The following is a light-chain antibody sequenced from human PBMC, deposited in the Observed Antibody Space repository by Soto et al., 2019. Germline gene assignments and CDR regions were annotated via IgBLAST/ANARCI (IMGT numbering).Light chain of an antibody. V-gene: IGKV3-15*01. CDR1: QSVSSN. Sequence: EILMAQSPATLSVSPGERATLSCRASQSVSSNLAWYQQKPGRAPRLLIYAASTRATGIPARFSGSGSGTEFTLTISSLQSEDFAVYYCQQYNNWPGTFGQGTKVDIK. CDR2: AAS. CDR3: QQYNNWPGT. J-gene: IGKJ1*01.